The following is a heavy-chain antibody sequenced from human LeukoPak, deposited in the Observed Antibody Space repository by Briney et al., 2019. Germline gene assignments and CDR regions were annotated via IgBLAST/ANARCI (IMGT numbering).Heavy chain of an antibody. CDR2: INHSGST. D-gene: IGHD6-19*01. CDR1: GGSFSGYY. Sequence: PSETLSLTCAVYGGSFSGYYWSWIRQPPGKGLEWIGEINHSGSTNYNPSLKSRVTISVDTSKNQFSLKLNSVTAADTAVYFCARQVVAVAGTGYFDYWGQGTLVTVS. V-gene: IGHV4-34*01. J-gene: IGHJ4*02. CDR3: ARQVVAVAGTGYFDY.